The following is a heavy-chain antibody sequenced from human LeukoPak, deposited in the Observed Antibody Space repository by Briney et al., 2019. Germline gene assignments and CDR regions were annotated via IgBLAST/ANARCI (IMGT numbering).Heavy chain of an antibody. CDR2: IYSGGST. CDR3: ARAEKPAADYDY. J-gene: IGHJ4*02. D-gene: IGHD2-2*01. Sequence: GGSLRLSCAASGFTVSSNYTSWVRQAPGKGLEWVSVIYSGGSTYYADSVKGRFTISRDNSKNTLYLQMNSLRAEDTAVYYCARAEKPAADYDYWGQGTLVTVSS. V-gene: IGHV3-66*01. CDR1: GFTVSSNY.